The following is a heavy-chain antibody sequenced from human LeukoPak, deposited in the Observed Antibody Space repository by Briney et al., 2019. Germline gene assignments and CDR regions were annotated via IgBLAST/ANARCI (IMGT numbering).Heavy chain of an antibody. J-gene: IGHJ4*02. CDR2: IKEDGSEI. V-gene: IGHV3-7*01. D-gene: IGHD2-15*01. CDR1: AFTFSSYW. CDR3: ARDRCYSSFDY. Sequence: GGALRLSCEASAFTFSSYWMSWVRQAPGKGLEWVANIKEDGSEINYVDSVKGRFTISRDNAKNSLFVQMNSLRDEDTAVYYCARDRCYSSFDYWGEGTLVTVSS.